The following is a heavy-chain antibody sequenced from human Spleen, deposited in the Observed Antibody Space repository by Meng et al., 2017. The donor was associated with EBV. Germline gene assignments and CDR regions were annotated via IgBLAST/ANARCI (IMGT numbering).Heavy chain of an antibody. V-gene: IGHV1-46*01. CDR1: GYIFTIHY. CDR3: ARDVSNSYTWWALDY. J-gene: IGHJ4*02. CDR2: VNAGGDNK. Sequence: QVHVVQYGAEVKKPGSSVKVSCKASGYIFTIHYIHWVRQAPGQGLEWMGIVNAGGDNKWYAQKFQGRVTLTRDTSTSTVYMELSSLRSDDTAVYYCARDVSNSYTWWALDYWGQGTLVTVSS. D-gene: IGHD3-16*02.